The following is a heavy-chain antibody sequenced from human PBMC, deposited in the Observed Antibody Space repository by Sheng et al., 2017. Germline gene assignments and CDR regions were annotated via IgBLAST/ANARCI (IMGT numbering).Heavy chain of an antibody. J-gene: IGHJ4*02. CDR3: ARESDKYSGYPFLLFDY. CDR2: INTFNGKT. Sequence: QIQLVQSGSEVKKPGASVKVSCKASNYTFTRNGMSWLRQAPGQGLEWMGWINTFNGKTNFAQKVQDRLTITTDTSTNTVYMELRSLRSDDTAVYYCARESDKYSGYPFLLFDYWGQGTLVTVSS. CDR1: NYTFTRNG. V-gene: IGHV1-18*01. D-gene: IGHD3-22*01.